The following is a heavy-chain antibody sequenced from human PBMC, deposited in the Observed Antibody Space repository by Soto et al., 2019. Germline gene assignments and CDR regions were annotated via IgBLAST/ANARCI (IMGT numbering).Heavy chain of an antibody. D-gene: IGHD6-25*01. Sequence: EVQLVESGGGLVQPGGSLRLSCAASGFTFSSYSMNWVRQAPGKGLEWVSYISSSSSTIYYADSVKGRFTISRDNAKNSLYLQMNSLRAEDTAVYYCARERPGYYFDYWGQGTLVTVSS. CDR1: GFTFSSYS. CDR2: ISSSSSTI. CDR3: ARERPGYYFDY. J-gene: IGHJ4*02. V-gene: IGHV3-48*01.